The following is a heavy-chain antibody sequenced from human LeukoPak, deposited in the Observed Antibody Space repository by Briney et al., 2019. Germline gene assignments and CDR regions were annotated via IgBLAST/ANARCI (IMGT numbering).Heavy chain of an antibody. V-gene: IGHV3-23*01. D-gene: IGHD2-21*02. J-gene: IGHJ4*02. CDR2: ISGSGGST. Sequence: GGSLRLSCAASGFTFSSHVLSWVRQAPGKGLEWVSGISGSGGSTYYADSVKGRFTISRDNSKNTLYLQMNSLRVEDTAVYYRTNLEMVTVVGGDYWGQGTLVTVSS. CDR1: GFTFSSHV. CDR3: TNLEMVTVVGGDY.